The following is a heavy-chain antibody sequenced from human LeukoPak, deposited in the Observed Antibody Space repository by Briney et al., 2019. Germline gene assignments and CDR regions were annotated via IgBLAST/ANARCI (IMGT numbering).Heavy chain of an antibody. V-gene: IGHV4-39*07. CDR3: ASGTRVNSSSWYSSGGDYFDH. Sequence: PSETLSLTCTVSGGSISSGGYYWSWIRQPPGKGLEWIGEINHSGSTNYNPSLKSRVTISVDTSKNQFSLKLSSVTAADTAVYYCASGTRVNSSSWYSSGGDYFDHWGQGTLVTVSS. CDR1: GGSISSGGYY. CDR2: INHSGST. J-gene: IGHJ4*02. D-gene: IGHD6-13*01.